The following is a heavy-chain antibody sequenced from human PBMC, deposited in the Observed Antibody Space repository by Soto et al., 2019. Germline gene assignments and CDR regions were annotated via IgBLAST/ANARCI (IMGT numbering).Heavy chain of an antibody. J-gene: IGHJ5*02. CDR1: GYTFTSYG. D-gene: IGHD6-19*01. CDR2: ISAYNGNT. Sequence: ASVKVSCKASGYTFTSYGISWVRQAPGQGLEWMGWISAYNGNTNYAQKLQGRVTMTTDTSTSTAYMELRSLRSDDTAVYYCARADSPGWYYHCCDPWGKGTMVTVSS. CDR3: ARADSPGWYYHCCDP. V-gene: IGHV1-18*04.